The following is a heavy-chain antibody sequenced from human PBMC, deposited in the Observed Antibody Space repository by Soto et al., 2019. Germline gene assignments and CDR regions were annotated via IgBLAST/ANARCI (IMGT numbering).Heavy chain of an antibody. Sequence: EVQLVESGGGLVQPGGSLRLSCAASGFTFSSYWMSWVRQAPGKGLERVANIKQDGSEKYYVDSVKGRFTISRDNAKNSLYLQMNSLRAEDTAVYYCARDKSEWGIIRRGGDFDYWGQGTLVTVSS. CDR3: ARDKSEWGIIRRGGDFDY. CDR1: GFTFSSYW. CDR2: IKQDGSEK. J-gene: IGHJ4*02. D-gene: IGHD3-10*01. V-gene: IGHV3-7*05.